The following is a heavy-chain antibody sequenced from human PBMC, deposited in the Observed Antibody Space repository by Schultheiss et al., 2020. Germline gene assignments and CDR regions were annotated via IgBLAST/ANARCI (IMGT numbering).Heavy chain of an antibody. D-gene: IGHD4-17*01. CDR1: GFTFSSYL. CDR2: ISSSSSTI. CDR3: ARDSAHDYGALPLDY. Sequence: GGSLRLSCAASGFTFSSYLMHWVRQAPGKGLEWVSYISSSSSTIYYADSVKGRFTISRDNAKNSLYLQMNSLRDEDTAVYYCARDSAHDYGALPLDYWGQGTLVTVSS. J-gene: IGHJ4*02. V-gene: IGHV3-48*02.